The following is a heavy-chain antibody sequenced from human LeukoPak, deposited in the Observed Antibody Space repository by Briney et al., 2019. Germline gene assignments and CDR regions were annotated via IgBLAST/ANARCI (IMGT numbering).Heavy chain of an antibody. CDR1: GFTFSDYY. V-gene: IGHV3-11*01. J-gene: IGHJ2*01. CDR3: ARVIYYDSSGYYSVGGYWYFDL. CDR2: ISSSGSTI. Sequence: GGSLRLSCVASGFTFSDYYMSWIRQAPEKGLEWVSYISSSGSTIYYADSVKGRFTISRDNAKNSLYLQMNSLRAEDTAVYYCARVIYYDSSGYYSVGGYWYFDLWAVAPWSLSPQ. D-gene: IGHD3-22*01.